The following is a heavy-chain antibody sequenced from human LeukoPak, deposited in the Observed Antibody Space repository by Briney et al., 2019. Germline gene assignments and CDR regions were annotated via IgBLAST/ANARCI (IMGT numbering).Heavy chain of an antibody. CDR1: GFTFSHYA. Sequence: PGRSLRLSCAASGFTFSHYAMYWVRQAPGKGLEWVAGISYEGSSKYNADSVKGRFTMSRDNSKNTLYVEMNSLRAEDTAVYYCARGGYCTSANCYSSPNYFGMDVWGQGTTVTVSS. J-gene: IGHJ6*02. CDR2: ISYEGSSK. D-gene: IGHD2-2*03. V-gene: IGHV3-30-3*01. CDR3: ARGGYCTSANCYSSPNYFGMDV.